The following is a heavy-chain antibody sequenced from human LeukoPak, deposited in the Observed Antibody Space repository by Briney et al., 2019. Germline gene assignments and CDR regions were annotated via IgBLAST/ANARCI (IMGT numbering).Heavy chain of an antibody. J-gene: IGHJ5*02. V-gene: IGHV3-21*01. CDR3: ARGELDFDP. CDR2: ISSSSSYI. D-gene: IGHD3/OR15-3a*01. CDR1: GLTVTDNH. Sequence: TTGGSLRLSCAASGLTVTDNHMNWVRQAPGKGLEWVSSISSSSSYIYYADSVKGRFTISRDNAKNSLYLQMNSLRAEDTAVYYCARGELDFDPWGQGTLVTVSS.